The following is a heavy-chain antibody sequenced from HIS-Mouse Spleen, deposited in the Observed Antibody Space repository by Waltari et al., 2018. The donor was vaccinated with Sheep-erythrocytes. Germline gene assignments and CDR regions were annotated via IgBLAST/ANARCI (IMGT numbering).Heavy chain of an antibody. Sequence: EVQLLESGGGLVQPGGSLRLPCAASGFTFSRYALGWVRQAPGKGLEWVSAISGSGGSTYYADSVKGRFTISRDNSKNTLYLQMNSLRAEDTAVYYCAKDLNWGSYYYGMDVWGQGTTVTVSS. D-gene: IGHD7-27*01. J-gene: IGHJ6*02. V-gene: IGHV3-23*01. CDR1: GFTFSRYA. CDR2: ISGSGGST. CDR3: AKDLNWGSYYYGMDV.